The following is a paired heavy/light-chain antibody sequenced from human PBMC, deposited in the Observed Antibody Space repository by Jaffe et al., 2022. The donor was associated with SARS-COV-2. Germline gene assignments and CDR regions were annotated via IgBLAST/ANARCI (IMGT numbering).Heavy chain of an antibody. CDR1: GFSLSTHGVG. Sequence: QITLRESSPTLVKPTETLTLTCTFSGFSLSTHGVGLGWIRQPPGKALEWLALIYWDDDKRYSPSLKSRLTITKDTSKNQVILTLTNMDPVDTATYYCAHSLGSGSYPFDCWGQGTLVTVSS. CDR2: IYWDDDK. CDR3: AHSLGSGSYPFDC. V-gene: IGHV2-5*02. D-gene: IGHD2-15*01. J-gene: IGHJ4*02.
Light chain of an antibody. CDR3: QQSFSIPRT. CDR1: QSISTY. V-gene: IGKV1-39*01. J-gene: IGKJ1*01. Sequence: DIQMTQSPSSLSASVGDRVTITCRASQSISTYLNWYQQKPEKAPNLLIYAASSLQSGVPSRFSGSGSGTDFTLTISSLQPEDFATYYCQQSFSIPRTFGQGTKVEIK. CDR2: AAS.